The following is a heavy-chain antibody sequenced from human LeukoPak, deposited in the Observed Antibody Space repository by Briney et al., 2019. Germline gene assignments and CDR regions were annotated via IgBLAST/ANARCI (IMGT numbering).Heavy chain of an antibody. CDR2: IRYDGSNK. V-gene: IGHV3-30*02. CDR1: GFTFSSYG. D-gene: IGHD3-22*01. J-gene: IGHJ4*02. Sequence: GGSLRLSCAASGFTFSSYGMHWVRQAPGKGLEWVAFIRYDGSNKYYADSVKGRFTISRDNSKNTLYLQMNSLKTEDTAVYYCTTDRSSGYYPPFFDYWGQGTLVTVSS. CDR3: TTDRSSGYYPPFFDY.